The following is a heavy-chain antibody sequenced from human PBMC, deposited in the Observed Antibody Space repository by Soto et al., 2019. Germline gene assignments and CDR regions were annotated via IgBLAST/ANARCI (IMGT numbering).Heavy chain of an antibody. D-gene: IGHD2-21*01. CDR1: GFTFSNYW. J-gene: IGHJ4*02. Sequence: EVQLVESGGGLVQPGGSLRLSCAASGFTFSNYWMVWVRQAPEKGPEWVATIKQDGSEKYYVDSVKGRFTISRDNTKNSLYPQMNILRAEDTALYYCARETSADSFWGQGTLVTVSS. V-gene: IGHV3-7*01. CDR2: IKQDGSEK. CDR3: ARETSADSF.